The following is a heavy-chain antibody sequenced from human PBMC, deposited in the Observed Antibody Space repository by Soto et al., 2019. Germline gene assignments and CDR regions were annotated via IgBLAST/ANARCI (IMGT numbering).Heavy chain of an antibody. CDR1: GGSFSGYY. D-gene: IGHD2-21*02. CDR3: ARTDCGGDCYRSYYYYYYGTDV. V-gene: IGHV4-34*01. CDR2: INHSGST. J-gene: IGHJ6*02. Sequence: SETLSLTCAVYGGSFSGYYWSWIRQPPGKGLEWIGEINHSGSTNYNPSLKSRVTISVDTSKNQFSLKLSSVTAADTAVYYCARTDCGGDCYRSYYYYYYGTDVWGQGTTVTVSS.